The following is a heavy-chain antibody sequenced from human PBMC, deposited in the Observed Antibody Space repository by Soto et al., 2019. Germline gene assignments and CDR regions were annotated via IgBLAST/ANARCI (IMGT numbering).Heavy chain of an antibody. CDR3: ARDHGLVDTDVVTSSGGFDY. D-gene: IGHD5-18*01. CDR1: GGTFSSYA. Sequence: QVQLVQSGAEVKKHGSSVKVSCKACGGTFSSYAISWVRQAPGQGLEWMGGFVPSFGTANYAQKFQGRVTLTEAESTSTAYMEPSSLRLVYTAVCYYARDHGLVDTDVVTSSGGFDYWGQGTLVTVSS. V-gene: IGHV1-69*01. J-gene: IGHJ4*02. CDR2: FVPSFGTA.